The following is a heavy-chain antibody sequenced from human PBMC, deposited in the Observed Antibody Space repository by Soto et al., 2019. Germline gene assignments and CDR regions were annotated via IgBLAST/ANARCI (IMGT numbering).Heavy chain of an antibody. D-gene: IGHD6-6*01. CDR3: ARDNYSSSSYYFDY. Sequence: ASVKVSFKASGYTFTGYYMHWVRQAPGQGLEWMGWINPSSGGTNYAQKFQGWVTMTRDTSISTAYMELSRLRSDDTAVYYCARDNYSSSSYYFDYWGQGTLVTVSS. CDR1: GYTFTGYY. CDR2: INPSSGGT. V-gene: IGHV1-2*04. J-gene: IGHJ4*02.